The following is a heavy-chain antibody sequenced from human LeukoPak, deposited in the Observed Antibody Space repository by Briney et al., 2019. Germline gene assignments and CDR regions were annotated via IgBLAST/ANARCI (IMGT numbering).Heavy chain of an antibody. CDR3: ARAVRNYYYGMDV. D-gene: IGHD1-14*01. J-gene: IGHJ6*02. CDR1: GGSLSGYY. CDR2: IYYSGST. Sequence: SETLSLTCAVYGGSLSGYYWSWIRQPPGKGLEWIGYIYYSGSTNYNPSLKSRVTISVDTSKNQFSLKLSSVTAADTAVYYCARAVRNYYYGMDVWGQGTTVTVSS. V-gene: IGHV4-59*01.